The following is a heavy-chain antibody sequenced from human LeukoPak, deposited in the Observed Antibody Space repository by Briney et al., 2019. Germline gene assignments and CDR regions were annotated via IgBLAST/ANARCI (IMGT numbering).Heavy chain of an antibody. CDR3: ARSPVRFLEWLSHYMDV. CDR1: GYTFTSYY. Sequence: ASVKVSCKASGYTFTSYYMHWVRQAPGQGLEWMGIINPSGGSTSYAQKFQGRVTMTRDMSTSIVYMELSSLRSEDTAVYYCARSPVRFLEWLSHYMDVWGKGTTVTVSS. D-gene: IGHD3-3*01. V-gene: IGHV1-46*01. J-gene: IGHJ6*03. CDR2: INPSGGST.